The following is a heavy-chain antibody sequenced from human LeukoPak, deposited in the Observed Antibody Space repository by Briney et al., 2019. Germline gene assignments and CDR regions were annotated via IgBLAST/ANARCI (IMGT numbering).Heavy chain of an antibody. V-gene: IGHV1-18*01. J-gene: IGHJ4*02. CDR3: ARGGDYSSSWYGNPYYSDY. CDR1: GYTFTSYG. D-gene: IGHD6-13*01. Sequence: ASVKVSCKASGYTFTSYGITWVRRAHGQGLEWLGWIRVYNGNTNYAKNFQDRVTMTTGTSTNTAYMELSSLRFDDTAVYYCARGGDYSSSWYGNPYYSDYWGQGTLVTVSS. CDR2: IRVYNGNT.